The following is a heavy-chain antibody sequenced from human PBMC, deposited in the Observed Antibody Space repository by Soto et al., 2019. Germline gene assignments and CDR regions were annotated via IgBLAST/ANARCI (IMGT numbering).Heavy chain of an antibody. V-gene: IGHV3-66*01. J-gene: IGHJ4*02. D-gene: IGHD6-19*01. CDR1: GFTVSSNY. Sequence: QPGGSLRLSCAASGFTVSSNYMSWVCQAPGKVLEWVSVIYSGGSTYYADSVKGRFTISRDNSKNTLYLQMNSLRAEDTAVYYCARDASIAVAQRGDFDYWGQGT. CDR2: IYSGGST. CDR3: ARDASIAVAQRGDFDY.